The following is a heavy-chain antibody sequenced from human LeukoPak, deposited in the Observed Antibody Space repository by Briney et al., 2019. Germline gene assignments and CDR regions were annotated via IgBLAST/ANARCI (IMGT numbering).Heavy chain of an antibody. CDR1: GLTLTSYS. Sequence: GGSVSLFCGASGLTLTSYSVMCAREARGEAVVCVSSICNSSSYIYYADSVKGRFTIPRDNAKNSLYLQMNSLRAEDTAVYYCARTSSDNLTGYYFDYWGQGTMVTVSS. V-gene: IGHV3-21*01. CDR3: ARTSSDNLTGYYFDY. D-gene: IGHD3-9*01. J-gene: IGHJ4*02. CDR2: ICNSSSYI.